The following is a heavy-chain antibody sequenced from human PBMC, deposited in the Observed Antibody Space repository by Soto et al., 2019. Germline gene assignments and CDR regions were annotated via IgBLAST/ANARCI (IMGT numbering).Heavy chain of an antibody. CDR2: IYYSGST. CDR3: ARGSTTPYNYYYYMDV. CDR1: GGSISSGGYY. D-gene: IGHD1-1*01. Sequence: TLSLTCTVSGGSISSGGYYWSWIRQHPGKGLEWIGYIYYSGSTYYNPSLKSRVSISTDASKNHFSLTLTSVTAADTAVYYCARGSTTPYNYYYYMDVWGKGTTVTVSS. V-gene: IGHV4-31*03. J-gene: IGHJ6*03.